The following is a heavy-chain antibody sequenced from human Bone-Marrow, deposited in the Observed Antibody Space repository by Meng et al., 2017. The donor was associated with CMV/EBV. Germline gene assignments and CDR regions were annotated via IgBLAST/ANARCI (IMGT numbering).Heavy chain of an antibody. CDR3: ARASNDDNYDFWSGYYLPRGYFDY. D-gene: IGHD3-3*01. CDR2: IYYSGST. Sequence: QLQLQESGPGLVKPSXXLSLTCPVPXGSISRSSYYWGWIRQPPGKGLEWIGSIYYSGSTYYNPSLKSRVTISVDTSKNQFSLKLSSVTAADTAVYYCARASNDDNYDFWSGYYLPRGYFDYWGQGTLGTVSS. J-gene: IGHJ4*02. CDR1: XGSISRSSYY. V-gene: IGHV4-39*07.